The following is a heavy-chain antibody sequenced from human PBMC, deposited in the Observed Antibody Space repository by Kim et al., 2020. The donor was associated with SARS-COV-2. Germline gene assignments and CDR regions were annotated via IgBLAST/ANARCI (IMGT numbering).Heavy chain of an antibody. CDR2: IYPGDSDT. D-gene: IGHD3-10*01. CDR3: ARRGLIWFGI. CDR1: GYNFTKYW. Sequence: GESLKISCKGSGYNFTKYWIGWVRQMPGKGLEWMGIIYPGDSDTRYSPSVQGQVTVSVDTSISTAYLQWSSLKASDTAMYYCARRGLIWFGIWGQGTLVTVSS. V-gene: IGHV5-51*01. J-gene: IGHJ4*02.